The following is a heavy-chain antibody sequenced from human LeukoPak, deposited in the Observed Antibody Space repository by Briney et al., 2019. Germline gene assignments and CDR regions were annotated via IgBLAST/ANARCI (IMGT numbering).Heavy chain of an antibody. Sequence: GRSLRLSCAASGFTFHDFAMHWVRQAPGKGLEWVSGINWDSDNLAYADSVKGRFTISRDNAKNSLYLQMNNLRAEDTAFYYCAKGGGWFYYFDYWGQGTLVTVSS. D-gene: IGHD6-19*01. CDR3: AKGGGWFYYFDY. CDR1: GFTFHDFA. J-gene: IGHJ4*02. CDR2: INWDSDNL. V-gene: IGHV3-9*01.